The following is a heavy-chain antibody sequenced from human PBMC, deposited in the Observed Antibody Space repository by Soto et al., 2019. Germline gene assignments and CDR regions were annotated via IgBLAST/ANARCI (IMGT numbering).Heavy chain of an antibody. J-gene: IGHJ5*02. V-gene: IGHV3-48*03. CDR3: ARDTGRASADL. Sequence: PGGSLRLSCVGSGFTFSYYEMNWVRQAPGKGLERVAFISHTDRLTHYPDSVKGRFTISRDNAKNSLYLEMTNLRVEDTAVYYCARDTGRASADLWGQGPLVSVSS. D-gene: IGHD6-13*01. CDR1: GFTFSYYE. CDR2: ISHTDRLT.